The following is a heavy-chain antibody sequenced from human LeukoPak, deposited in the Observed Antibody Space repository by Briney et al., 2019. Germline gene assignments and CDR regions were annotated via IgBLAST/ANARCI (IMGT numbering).Heavy chain of an antibody. CDR1: GFTFSSYW. Sequence: GSLRLSCAASGFTFSSYWMSWVRQAPGKGLEWVANIRQDGSDRYYVDSVKGRFTISRDNAKNSLYLQMNSLRAEDTAVYYCTRWVDWYLDLWGRGTLVTVSS. V-gene: IGHV3-7*01. CDR2: IRQDGSDR. J-gene: IGHJ2*01. CDR3: TRWVDWYLDL.